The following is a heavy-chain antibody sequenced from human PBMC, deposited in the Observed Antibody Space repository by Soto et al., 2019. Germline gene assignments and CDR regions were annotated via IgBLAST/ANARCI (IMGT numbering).Heavy chain of an antibody. J-gene: IGHJ6*02. CDR1: GGSVSSGSYY. D-gene: IGHD5-12*01. CDR2: IYYSGST. Sequence: SETLPLTCTVSGGSVSSGSYYWSWIRQPPGKGLEWIGYIYYSGSTNYNPSLKSRVTISVDTSKNQFSLKLSSVTAADTAVYYCARHPDGYNPRGFFYYYGMDVWGQGTTVTVSS. V-gene: IGHV4-61*01. CDR3: ARHPDGYNPRGFFYYYGMDV.